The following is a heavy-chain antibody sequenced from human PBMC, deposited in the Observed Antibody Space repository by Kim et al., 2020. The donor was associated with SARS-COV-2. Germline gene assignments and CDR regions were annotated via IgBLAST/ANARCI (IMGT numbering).Heavy chain of an antibody. V-gene: IGHV7-4-1*02. J-gene: IGHJ6*02. D-gene: IGHD2-21*01. Sequence: YARGFTGRFVFSLDTSVSTPYLQISSLKAEDTAVYYCARGHGLLAYHGMDVWGQGTTVTVSS. CDR3: ARGHGLLAYHGMDV.